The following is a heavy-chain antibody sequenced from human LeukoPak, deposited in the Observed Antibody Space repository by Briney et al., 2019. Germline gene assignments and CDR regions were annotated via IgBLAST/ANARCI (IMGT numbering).Heavy chain of an antibody. D-gene: IGHD2-2*02. J-gene: IGHJ1*01. Sequence: PSETLSLTCTVSGGSISSSSYYWGWIRQPPGKGLEWIGSIYYSGSTYYNPSLQSRATISVDTSKNQFSLKLSSVTAADTAVYYCARVVPAAIGYFQHWGQGTLVTVSS. V-gene: IGHV4-39*01. CDR2: IYYSGST. CDR3: ARVVPAAIGYFQH. CDR1: GGSISSSSYY.